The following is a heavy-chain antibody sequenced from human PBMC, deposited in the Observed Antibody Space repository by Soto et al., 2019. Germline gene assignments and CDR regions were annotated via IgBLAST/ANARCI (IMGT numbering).Heavy chain of an antibody. D-gene: IGHD3-10*02. Sequence: QLLESGGGLVEPGGSLTLSCAASGFIFRNYAMSWVRQAPGKGLEWVSSIRGSGGSTYYADSVKGRFTISRDNSQNHLYLKMNSLRAEDTAIYYCAKDGGYYILPRFDPWGQGTLVTVSS. V-gene: IGHV3-23*01. CDR1: GFIFRNYA. J-gene: IGHJ5*02. CDR2: IRGSGGST. CDR3: AKDGGYYILPRFDP.